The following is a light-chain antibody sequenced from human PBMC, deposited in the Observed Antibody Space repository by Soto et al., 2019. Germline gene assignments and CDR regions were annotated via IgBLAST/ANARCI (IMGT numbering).Light chain of an antibody. CDR1: SSDVGGYNY. CDR2: DVS. V-gene: IGLV2-8*01. Sequence: QSALTQPPSASGSPGQSVTISCTGTSSDVGGYNYVSWYQQHPGKAPKLMIYDVSKRPSGVPDRFSGSKSGNTASLTVSGLQAEDEAEYYCSSYAGSKGVVFGGGTKLTVL. J-gene: IGLJ2*01. CDR3: SSYAGSKGVV.